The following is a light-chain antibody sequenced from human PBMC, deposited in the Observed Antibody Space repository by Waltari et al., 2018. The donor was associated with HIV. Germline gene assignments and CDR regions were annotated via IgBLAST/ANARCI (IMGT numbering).Light chain of an antibody. V-gene: IGKV1-39*01. CDR2: AAS. J-gene: IGKJ3*01. Sequence: DIQMTQSPSSLSASVGDRVTITCRASQSISSYLNWYQQKPGKAPKLLIYAASSLQSGVPSRFSGSGSVTDFTLTISSLQPEDFATYYCQQSYSTFTFGPGTKVDIK. CDR1: QSISSY. CDR3: QQSYSTFT.